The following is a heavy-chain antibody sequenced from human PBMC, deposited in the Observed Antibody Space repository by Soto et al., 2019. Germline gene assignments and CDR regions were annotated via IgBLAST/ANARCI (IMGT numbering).Heavy chain of an antibody. CDR1: GGSFSGYY. CDR2: INHSGST. D-gene: IGHD6-13*01. Sequence: SETLSLTCAVYGGSFSGYYWSWIRQPPGKGLEWIGEINHSGSTNYNPSLKSRVTISVDTSKNQFSLKLSSVTAADTAVYYCARGRGSSSWYRVPPYYFDYWGQGTLVTAPQ. V-gene: IGHV4-34*01. J-gene: IGHJ4*02. CDR3: ARGRGSSSWYRVPPYYFDY.